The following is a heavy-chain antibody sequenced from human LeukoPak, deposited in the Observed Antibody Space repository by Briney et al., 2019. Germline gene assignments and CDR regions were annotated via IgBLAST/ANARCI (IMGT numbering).Heavy chain of an antibody. CDR2: IFYSGST. Sequence: SETLSLTCTVSGGSFNTYYWTWIRQPPGKGLEWIGDIFYSGSTNYNPSLKNRVTISLDTSKNHFSLKLSSVTAADTAVYYCARDLRYGSYSYDAFDIWGQGTMVTVSS. V-gene: IGHV4-59*01. CDR3: ARDLRYGSYSYDAFDI. D-gene: IGHD1-26*01. CDR1: GGSFNTYY. J-gene: IGHJ3*02.